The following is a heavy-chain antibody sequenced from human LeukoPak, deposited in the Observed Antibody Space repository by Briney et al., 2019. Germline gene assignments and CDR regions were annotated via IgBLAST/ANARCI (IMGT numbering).Heavy chain of an antibody. J-gene: IGHJ4*02. V-gene: IGHV4-34*01. D-gene: IGHD3-10*01. CDR2: INHSGST. CDR1: GGSFSGYY. Sequence: SSETLSLTCAVYGGSFSGYYWSWIRQPPGRGLEWIGEINHSGSTNYNPSLKSRVTISVDTSKNQFSLKLSSVTAADTAVYYCARISPRFYGSGSYYPRGYFDYWGQGTLVTVSS. CDR3: ARISPRFYGSGSYYPRGYFDY.